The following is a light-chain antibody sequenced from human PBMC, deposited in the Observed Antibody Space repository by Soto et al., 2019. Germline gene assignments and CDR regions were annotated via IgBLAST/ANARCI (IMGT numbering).Light chain of an antibody. CDR1: QTINNY. CDR3: QKSDSTPWT. V-gene: IGKV1-39*01. J-gene: IGKJ1*01. CDR2: SAS. Sequence: DIQMTQSPSSLSASVGDSVTITCRTSQTINNYLNWYQQKPGKAPQLLVYSASTLQSGVPSRFSGSGSGTNFTLTISHLQPEDFTTYYCQKSDSTPWTFGQGNKVEI.